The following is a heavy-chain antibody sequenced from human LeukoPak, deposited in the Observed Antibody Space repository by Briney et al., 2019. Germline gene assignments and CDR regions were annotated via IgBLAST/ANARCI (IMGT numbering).Heavy chain of an antibody. V-gene: IGHV3-23*01. CDR1: GFTLSSYA. Sequence: GGSLRLSCAASGFTLSSYAMSWVRQAPGKGLEWVSAISDSGNTYHADSVKGRFTISRNSSKNTLFLQMNRLRPEDAAVYYCAKAPVTTCRGAYCYPFDYWGQGTLVTVSS. D-gene: IGHD2-21*01. J-gene: IGHJ4*02. CDR2: ISDSGNT. CDR3: AKAPVTTCRGAYCYPFDY.